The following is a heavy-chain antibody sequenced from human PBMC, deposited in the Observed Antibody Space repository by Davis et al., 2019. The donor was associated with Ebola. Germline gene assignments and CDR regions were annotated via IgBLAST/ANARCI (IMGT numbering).Heavy chain of an antibody. CDR2: IWYDGSNK. D-gene: IGHD5-18*01. Sequence: PGGSLRLSCAASGFTFSSYGMHWVRQAPGKGLEWVAVIWYDGSNKYYADSVKGRFTISRDNAKNSLYLQMNSLRAEDTAVYYCARDGRIQLFLLYYYYGMDVWGQGTTVTVSS. CDR1: GFTFSSYG. V-gene: IGHV3-33*01. CDR3: ARDGRIQLFLLYYYYGMDV. J-gene: IGHJ6*02.